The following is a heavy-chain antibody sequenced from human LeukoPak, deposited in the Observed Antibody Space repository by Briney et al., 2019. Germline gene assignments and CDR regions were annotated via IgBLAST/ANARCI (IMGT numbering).Heavy chain of an antibody. CDR1: GGSFSGYY. V-gene: IGHV4-34*01. Sequence: PSETLSLTCAVYGGSFSGYYWSWIRQPPGKGLEWIGEINHSGSTNYNPSIKSRVTISVDTSKNQFSLKPSSVTAADTAVYYCARGVAGTPFDYWGQGTLVTVSS. CDR3: ARGVAGTPFDY. J-gene: IGHJ4*02. D-gene: IGHD6-19*01. CDR2: INHSGST.